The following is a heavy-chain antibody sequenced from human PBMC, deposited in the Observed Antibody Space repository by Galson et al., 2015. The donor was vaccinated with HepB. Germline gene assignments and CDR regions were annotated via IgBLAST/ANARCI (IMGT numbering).Heavy chain of an antibody. Sequence: SLRLSCAASGFTFSNYGMHWVRQSPGKGLEWVTVISYGGSNQYYADSVKGRFTISRDNSKNTLHLQMNSLRPEDTAVYFCAKDPAFGVIPVGWFDLWGQGTLVIVSS. J-gene: IGHJ5*02. CDR3: AKDPAFGVIPVGWFDL. V-gene: IGHV3-30*18. D-gene: IGHD2-2*01. CDR2: ISYGGSNQ. CDR1: GFTFSNYG.